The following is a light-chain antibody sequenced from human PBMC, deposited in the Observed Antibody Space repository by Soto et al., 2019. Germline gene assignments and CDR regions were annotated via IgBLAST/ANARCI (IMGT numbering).Light chain of an antibody. CDR2: AAS. CDR1: QGISSW. V-gene: IGKV1D-12*01. CDR3: QQLNSFPLT. Sequence: DIQMTPSPSSVSATVGDRVTITCRASQGISSWLAWYQRKPGRAPKLLIYAASRLQAGVPLRFSGSGSGTDFTLTISDLQPEDFATYYCQQLNSFPLTFGQGTRLEI. J-gene: IGKJ5*01.